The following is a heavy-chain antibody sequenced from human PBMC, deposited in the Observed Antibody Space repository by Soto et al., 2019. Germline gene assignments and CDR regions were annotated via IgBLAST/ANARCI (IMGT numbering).Heavy chain of an antibody. Sequence: PSETLSLTCTVSGGSISSYYWSWIRQPPGKGLEWIGYIYYSGSTNYNPSLKSRVTISVDTSKNQFSLKLSSVTAADTAVYYCARQIGLLWFGEFPNWFDPWGQGTLVTVSS. CDR2: IYYSGST. CDR1: GGSISSYY. V-gene: IGHV4-59*08. D-gene: IGHD3-10*01. J-gene: IGHJ5*02. CDR3: ARQIGLLWFGEFPNWFDP.